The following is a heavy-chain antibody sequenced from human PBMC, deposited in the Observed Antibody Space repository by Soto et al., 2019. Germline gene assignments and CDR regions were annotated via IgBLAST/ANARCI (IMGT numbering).Heavy chain of an antibody. J-gene: IGHJ6*02. D-gene: IGHD3-10*01. CDR1: GYTFTSYG. Sequence: QVQLVQSGAEVKKPGASVKVSCKASGYTFTSYGISWVRQAPGQGLEWMGWISAYNGNTNYAQKLQGRVTMTTDTSTSSAYMELRSLRSDDTAVYYCARDLGVLWCGESTQYYYYYGMDVWGQGTTVTVSS. CDR2: ISAYNGNT. V-gene: IGHV1-18*01. CDR3: ARDLGVLWCGESTQYYYYYGMDV.